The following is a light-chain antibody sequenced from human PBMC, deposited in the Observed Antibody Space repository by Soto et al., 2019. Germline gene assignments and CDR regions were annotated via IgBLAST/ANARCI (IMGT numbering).Light chain of an antibody. V-gene: IGLV2-14*02. CDR1: SSDIGTYNL. CDR2: EGI. CDR3: GSWDSSLSAYV. J-gene: IGLJ1*01. Sequence: QSVLTQPASVSGSPGQSITISCTGTSSDIGTYNLVSWYQHYPGKAPKLMIYEGIKRPSGIPDRFSGSKSGTSATLGITGFQTGDEADYYCGSWDSSLSAYVFGTGTKLTVL.